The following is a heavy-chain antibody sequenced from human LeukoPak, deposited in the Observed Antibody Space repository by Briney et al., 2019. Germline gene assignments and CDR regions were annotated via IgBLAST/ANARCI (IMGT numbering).Heavy chain of an antibody. D-gene: IGHD6-13*01. V-gene: IGHV4-59*01. J-gene: IGHJ4*02. CDR1: GGSISTYY. CDR3: ARGVYIAAAQYGF. CDR2: TYYSGAT. Sequence: SEALSLTCTVSGGSISTYYWNWIRQPPGKGLEWIGYTYYSGATNYNPSLKSRVTISVDTSKNQFSLKLSSVTAADTAVYYCARGVYIAAAQYGFWGQGTLVTVSS.